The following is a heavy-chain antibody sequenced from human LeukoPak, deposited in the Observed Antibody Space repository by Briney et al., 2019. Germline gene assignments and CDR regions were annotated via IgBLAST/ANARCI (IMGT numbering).Heavy chain of an antibody. Sequence: GGSLRLSCAASGFTFSSYSRNWVRQAPGKGLEWVSSISSSSSYIYYADSVKGRFTISRDNAKNSLYLQMNSLRAEDTAVYYCARDTNSAGAYFDYWGQGTLVTVSS. CDR3: ARDTNSAGAYFDY. CDR2: ISSSSSYI. D-gene: IGHD2-21*01. CDR1: GFTFSSYS. V-gene: IGHV3-21*01. J-gene: IGHJ4*02.